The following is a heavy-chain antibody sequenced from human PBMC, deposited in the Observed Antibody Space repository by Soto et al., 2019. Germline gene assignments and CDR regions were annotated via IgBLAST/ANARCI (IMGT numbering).Heavy chain of an antibody. J-gene: IGHJ4*02. D-gene: IGHD4-4*01. CDR3: AKGPYRNYIVAFDS. V-gene: IGHV3-23*01. Sequence: EVQLLESGGGLVQPGGSLRLSCEASGFTFKNYAMSWVRQAPGKGLELVSGVSGSGGSTFYADSVKGRFSMSRDNSKNTLYLQMNSLRAEDTALYFCAKGPYRNYIVAFDSWVQGAQVTVSS. CDR2: VSGSGGST. CDR1: GFTFKNYA.